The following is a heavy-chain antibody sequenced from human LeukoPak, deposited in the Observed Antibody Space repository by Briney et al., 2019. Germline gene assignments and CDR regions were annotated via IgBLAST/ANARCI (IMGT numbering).Heavy chain of an antibody. V-gene: IGHV1-18*01. CDR1: GYTFTSYG. CDR2: ISAYNGNT. Sequence: ASVKVSCKASGYTFTSYGISWVRQAPGQGLEWMGWISAYNGNTNYAQKLQGRVTMTTDTSTSTAYMELRSLRSDDTAVYYCARSWSPSYYDSSGYYYVSGSRPHWFGPWGQGTLVTVSS. CDR3: ARSWSPSYYDSSGYYYVSGSRPHWFGP. D-gene: IGHD3-22*01. J-gene: IGHJ5*02.